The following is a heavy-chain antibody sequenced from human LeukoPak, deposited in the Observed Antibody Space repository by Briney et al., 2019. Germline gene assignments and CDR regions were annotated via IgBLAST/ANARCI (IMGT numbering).Heavy chain of an antibody. J-gene: IGHJ6*03. CDR2: LSGSGATT. CDR1: GLTFSTYA. V-gene: IGHV3-23*01. Sequence: GGSLRLSCAASGLTFSTYAMSWVRQAPEKGLAWVSSLSGSGATTYYADSVKGRFTISRDNSKNTLYLQMNSLRAEDTAVYYCATDPPYGGYYFQYYMDVWGKGTTVTVSS. CDR3: ATDPPYGGYYFQYYMDV. D-gene: IGHD4/OR15-4a*01.